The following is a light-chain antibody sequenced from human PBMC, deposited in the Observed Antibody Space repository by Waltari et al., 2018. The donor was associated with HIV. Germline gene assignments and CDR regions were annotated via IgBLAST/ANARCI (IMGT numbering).Light chain of an antibody. J-gene: IGLJ3*02. CDR3: ETWDSSTWV. CDR2: LEGGGSY. CDR1: IGPRRNI. V-gene: IGLV4-60*02. Sequence: QPVLTQSSSASASLGSSVKLTCTPTIGPRRNIIARPEQQPGHAPRYLMKLEGGGSYNKGSGVPDRFSDSSSGADRYLTISNLQFEDEADYYCETWDSSTWVFGGGTKLTVL.